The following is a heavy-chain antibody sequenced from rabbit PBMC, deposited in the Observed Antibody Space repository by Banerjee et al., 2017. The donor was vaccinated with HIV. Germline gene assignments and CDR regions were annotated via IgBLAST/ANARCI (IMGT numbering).Heavy chain of an antibody. Sequence: QLKESGGGLVQPGGSLKLSCKTSGFAFSSYYMTWVRQAPGKGLEWIGYIDPVFDTTYYASWVNGRFTISSHNAQNTLYLQLNSLTAADTATYFCARAGYAGYGHAPLYYFNLWGPGTLVTVS. D-gene: IGHD7-1*01. CDR1: GFAFSSYY. J-gene: IGHJ4*01. CDR2: IDPVFDTT. V-gene: IGHV1S7*01. CDR3: ARAGYAGYGHAPLYYFNL.